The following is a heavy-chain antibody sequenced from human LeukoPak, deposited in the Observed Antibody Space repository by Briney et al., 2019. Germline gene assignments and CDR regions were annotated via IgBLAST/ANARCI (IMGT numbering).Heavy chain of an antibody. CDR1: GYTFTSYG. D-gene: IGHD6-19*01. V-gene: IGHV1-69*04. CDR3: ARGRTLKGSGWAYFDY. J-gene: IGHJ4*02. Sequence: GASVKVSCKASGYTFTSYGISWVRQAPGQGLEWMGRIIPILGIANYAQKFQGRVTITADKSTSTAYMELSSLRSEDTAVYYCARGRTLKGSGWAYFDYWGQGTLVTVSS. CDR2: IIPILGIA.